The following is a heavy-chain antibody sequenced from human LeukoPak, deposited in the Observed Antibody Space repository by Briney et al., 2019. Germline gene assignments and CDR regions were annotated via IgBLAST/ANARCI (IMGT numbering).Heavy chain of an antibody. Sequence: SETLSLTCTVSGGSISSYYWSWIQQPPGKGLEWIGYIYYSGSTNYNPSLKSRVTISVDTSKNQFSLKLSSVTAADTAVYYCARGPTTVPATYYFDYWGQGTLVTVSS. CDR3: ARGPTTVPATYYFDY. J-gene: IGHJ4*02. CDR2: IYYSGST. CDR1: GGSISSYY. V-gene: IGHV4-59*01. D-gene: IGHD4-11*01.